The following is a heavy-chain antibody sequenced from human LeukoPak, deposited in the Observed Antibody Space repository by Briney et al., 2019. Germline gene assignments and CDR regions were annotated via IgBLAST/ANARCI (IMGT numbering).Heavy chain of an antibody. CDR1: GGSINTGGFY. D-gene: IGHD3-9*01. CDR3: ARNSGDILTGPAY. Sequence: PSETLSLTCSVSGGSINTGGFYWSWIRQCPGKGLEWIGYITYSGTTHYDPSLKSRLGISRDTSKTQFCLKLTSVTAADTAVYYCARNSGDILTGPAYWGQGTLVTVSS. J-gene: IGHJ4*02. V-gene: IGHV4-31*03. CDR2: ITYSGTT.